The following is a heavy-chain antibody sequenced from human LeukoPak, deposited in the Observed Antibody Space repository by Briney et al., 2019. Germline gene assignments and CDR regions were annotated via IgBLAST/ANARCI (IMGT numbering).Heavy chain of an antibody. CDR2: ISSSGNT. D-gene: IGHD6-13*01. Sequence: GGSLRLSCAASGFTFSMSAMTWVRQTPGKGLDLVSSISSSGNTYYADSVKGRFTISRDNSKNMLYLQMNSLRAEDTAVYYCVKGRISEDGLDFWGQGTLVTVSS. CDR1: GFTFSMSA. J-gene: IGHJ4*02. CDR3: VKGRISEDGLDF. V-gene: IGHV3-23*01.